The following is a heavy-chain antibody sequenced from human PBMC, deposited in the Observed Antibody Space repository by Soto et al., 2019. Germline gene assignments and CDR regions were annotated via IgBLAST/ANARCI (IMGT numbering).Heavy chain of an antibody. J-gene: IGHJ6*03. D-gene: IGHD2-15*01. CDR1: GFTLSSYW. CDR3: ARDFFEVIWGRDYYYYMDV. CDR2: IKQDGSEK. Sequence: GGSLRLSCAASGFTLSSYWMSWVRQAPGKGLEWVANIKQDGSEKYYVDSVKGRFTISRDNAKNSLYLQMNSLRAEDTAVYYCARDFFEVIWGRDYYYYMDVWGKGTTVTVSS. V-gene: IGHV3-7*01.